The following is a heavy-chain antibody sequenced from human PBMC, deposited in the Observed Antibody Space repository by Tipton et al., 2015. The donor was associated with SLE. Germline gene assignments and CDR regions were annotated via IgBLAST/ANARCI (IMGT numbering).Heavy chain of an antibody. Sequence: QSGPEVKKPGASVKVSCKASGYTFTKYGISWVRQAPGQGLEWMGWTSTFNGKTNYSQNFQGRVTMTTDTSTSTAYMELRSLRSDDTAVYYCAREHFYESSGYYLGFYYFDYWGQGTLVTVSS. J-gene: IGHJ4*02. CDR3: AREHFYESSGYYLGFYYFDY. D-gene: IGHD3-22*01. CDR1: GYTFTKYG. V-gene: IGHV1-18*01. CDR2: TSTFNGKT.